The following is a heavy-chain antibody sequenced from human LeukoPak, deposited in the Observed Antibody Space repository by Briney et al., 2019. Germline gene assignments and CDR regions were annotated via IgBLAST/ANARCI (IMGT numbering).Heavy chain of an antibody. D-gene: IGHD3-10*01. CDR3: ARRPPAYYQGSGTYFKGGFDY. J-gene: IGHJ4*02. CDR2: IYYSGST. Sequence: SETLSLTCTVSGGSISSYYWSWIRQPPGKGLEWIGYIYYSGSTSYNPSLKSRVTISVDTSKNQFSLKLSSVTAADTAVYYCARRPPAYYQGSGTYFKGGFDYWGQGTLVTVSS. V-gene: IGHV4-59*01. CDR1: GGSISSYY.